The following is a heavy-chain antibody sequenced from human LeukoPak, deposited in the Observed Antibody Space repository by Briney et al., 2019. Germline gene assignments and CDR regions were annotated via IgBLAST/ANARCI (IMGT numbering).Heavy chain of an antibody. CDR3: AREEVTAGYDYVWGSYRPGVVDY. CDR2: IFTTGST. Sequence: PSETLSLTCSVSGGSINGGSYYWSWIRQPAGKPLEWIGHIFTTGSTSYNPSLRTRVTISVDTSKNQFSLKLSSVTAADTAVYYCAREEVTAGYDYVWGSYRPGVVDYWGQGTLVTVSS. J-gene: IGHJ4*02. D-gene: IGHD3-16*02. CDR1: GGSINGGSYY. V-gene: IGHV4-61*09.